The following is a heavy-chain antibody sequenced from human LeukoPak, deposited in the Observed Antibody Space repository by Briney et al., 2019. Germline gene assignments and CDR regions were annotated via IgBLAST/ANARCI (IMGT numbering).Heavy chain of an antibody. Sequence: GSSVKVSCKASGGTFSSYAISWVRQAPGQGLEWMGWINPNSGGTNYAQKFQGRVTMTRDTSISTAYMELSRLRSDDTAVYYCAREVLDIVVVVAATPDAFDIWGQGTMVTVSS. J-gene: IGHJ3*02. CDR3: AREVLDIVVVVAATPDAFDI. CDR2: INPNSGGT. V-gene: IGHV1-2*02. CDR1: GGTFSSYA. D-gene: IGHD2-15*01.